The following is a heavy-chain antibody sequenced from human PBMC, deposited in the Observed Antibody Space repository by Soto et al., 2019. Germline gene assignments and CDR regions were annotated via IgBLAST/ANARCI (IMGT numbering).Heavy chain of an antibody. CDR1: GGSISSSSYY. V-gene: IGHV4-39*01. J-gene: IGHJ6*03. CDR3: AKTVVAARYYYYYYMDV. CDR2: IYYSGST. Sequence: SETLSLTCTVSGGSISSSSYYWGWIRQPPGKGLEWIGSIYYSGSTYYNPSLKSRVTISVDTSKNQFSLKLSSVTAADTAVYYCAKTVVAARYYYYYYMDVWGKGTTVTVSS. D-gene: IGHD2-15*01.